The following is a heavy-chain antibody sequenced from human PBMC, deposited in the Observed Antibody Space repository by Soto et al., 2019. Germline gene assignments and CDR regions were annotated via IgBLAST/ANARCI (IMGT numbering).Heavy chain of an antibody. V-gene: IGHV1-2*02. Sequence: ASVKVSFKASGYTFTGYYMHWVRQAPGQGLEWMGWINPNSGGTNYAQKFQGRVTMTRDTSISTAYMELSRLRSDDTAVYYCARDMVRGVIKGYYYYGMDVWGQGTTVTVSS. CDR2: INPNSGGT. J-gene: IGHJ6*02. CDR1: GYTFTGYY. CDR3: ARDMVRGVIKGYYYYGMDV. D-gene: IGHD3-10*01.